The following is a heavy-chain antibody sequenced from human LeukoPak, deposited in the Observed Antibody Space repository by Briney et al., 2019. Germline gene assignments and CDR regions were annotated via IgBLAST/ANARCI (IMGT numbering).Heavy chain of an antibody. CDR2: INSDGSST. CDR3: ARVQWLVYFDY. V-gene: IGHV3-74*01. J-gene: IGHJ4*02. D-gene: IGHD6-19*01. Sequence: GGSLRLSCAASGFTFSTYWMHWVRQAPGKGLVWVSRINSDGSSTSYADSVKGRFTISRDNAKNSLYLQMNSLRAEDTAVYYCARVQWLVYFDYWGQGTLVTVSS. CDR1: GFTFSTYW.